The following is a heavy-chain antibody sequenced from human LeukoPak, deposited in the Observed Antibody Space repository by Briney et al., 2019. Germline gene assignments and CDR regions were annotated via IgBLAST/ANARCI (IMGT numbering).Heavy chain of an antibody. Sequence: SETLSLTCAVYGGSFSGYYWSWIRQPPGKGLEWIGEINHSGSTNYNPSLKSRVTISVDTSKDQFSLKLSSVTAADTAVYYCAREAAAAGSFDYWGQGTLVTVSS. CDR1: GGSFSGYY. CDR2: INHSGST. V-gene: IGHV4-34*01. J-gene: IGHJ4*02. CDR3: AREAAAAGSFDY. D-gene: IGHD6-13*01.